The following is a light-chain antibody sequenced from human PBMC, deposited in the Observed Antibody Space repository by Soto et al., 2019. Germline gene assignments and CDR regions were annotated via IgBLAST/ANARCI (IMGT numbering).Light chain of an antibody. CDR3: QQYKSFSLT. J-gene: IGKJ4*01. Sequence: DIQMTQSPSTLSASAGDRVTITCRASQSISSWLAWYQQKPGKVPKLLIYKASSLESGVPSRFSGSGFGTEFTLTISSLQPDDFATYYCQQYKSFSLTFGGGTKVEIK. V-gene: IGKV1-5*03. CDR2: KAS. CDR1: QSISSW.